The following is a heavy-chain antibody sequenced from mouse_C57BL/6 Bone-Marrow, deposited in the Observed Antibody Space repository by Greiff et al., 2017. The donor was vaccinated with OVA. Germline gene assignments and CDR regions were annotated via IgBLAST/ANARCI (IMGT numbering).Heavy chain of an antibody. CDR2: IRNKANGYTT. CDR3: ARYYGSSWDYFDY. J-gene: IGHJ2*01. V-gene: IGHV7-3*01. Sequence: EVMLVESGGGLVQPGGSLSLSCAASGFTFTDYYMSWVRQPPGKALEWLGFIRNKANGYTTEYSASVKGRFTISRDNSQRILYLQMNALRAEDSATYYCARYYGSSWDYFDYWGQGTTLTVSS. CDR1: GFTFTDYY. D-gene: IGHD1-1*01.